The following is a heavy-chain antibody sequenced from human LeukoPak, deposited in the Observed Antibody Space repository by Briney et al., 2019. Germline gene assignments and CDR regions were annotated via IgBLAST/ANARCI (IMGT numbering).Heavy chain of an antibody. Sequence: GGSLRLSCAASGFTFSSYAMSWVRQAPGKGLEWVSAISGSGGSTYYADSVKGRFTISRDNSKNTLYLQMNSLRAEDTAVYYCARDYPDQLYYDYYMDVWGKGTTVTISS. D-gene: IGHD5-24*01. CDR3: ARDYPDQLYYDYYMDV. CDR2: ISGSGGST. CDR1: GFTFSSYA. J-gene: IGHJ6*03. V-gene: IGHV3-23*01.